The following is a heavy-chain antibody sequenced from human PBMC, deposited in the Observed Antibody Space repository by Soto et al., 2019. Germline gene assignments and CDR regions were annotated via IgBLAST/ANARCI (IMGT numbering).Heavy chain of an antibody. D-gene: IGHD2-2*01. Sequence: PGGSLRLSCAAFGFTISPYWMSWVRQAPGKGLEWVANIRQDGTQQFSVDSVKGRFTLSRDNAENSVHLQMNNLRVEDTAVYFCVRDRSRPAAMDYWGQGALVTVSS. J-gene: IGHJ4*02. CDR1: GFTISPYW. CDR3: VRDRSRPAAMDY. V-gene: IGHV3-7*01. CDR2: IRQDGTQQ.